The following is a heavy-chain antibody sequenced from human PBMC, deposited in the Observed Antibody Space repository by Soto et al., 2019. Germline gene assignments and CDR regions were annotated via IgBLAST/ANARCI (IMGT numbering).Heavy chain of an antibody. D-gene: IGHD2-2*01. CDR1: GHTFQNYA. CDR3: AKVSKRIGVVHADLK. V-gene: IGHV3-23*01. J-gene: IGHJ4*02. Sequence: EVQLLESGGGSVQPGGSLRLSCVASGHTFQNYAMTWVRQAPGKGLEWVSGISGSGGSTYYADSVRGRFTISKDASKNSLYLQKSSLRASATSVYYWAKVSKRIGVVHADLKWGQGNLVTGSS. CDR2: ISGSGGST.